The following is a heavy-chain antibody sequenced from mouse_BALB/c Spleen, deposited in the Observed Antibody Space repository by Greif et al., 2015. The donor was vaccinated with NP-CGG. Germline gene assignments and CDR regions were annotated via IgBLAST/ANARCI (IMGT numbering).Heavy chain of an antibody. CDR1: GFDFSRYW. CDR2: INPDSSTI. CDR3: ARQGYYGSSAY. Sequence: VQLQQSGGGLVQPGGSLKHSCAASGFDFSRYWMSWVRQAPGKGLEWIGEINPDSSTINYTPSLKDKFIISRDNAKNTLYLQMSKVRSEDTALYYCARQGYYGSSAYWGQGTTLTVSS. J-gene: IGHJ2*01. D-gene: IGHD1-1*01. V-gene: IGHV4-1*02.